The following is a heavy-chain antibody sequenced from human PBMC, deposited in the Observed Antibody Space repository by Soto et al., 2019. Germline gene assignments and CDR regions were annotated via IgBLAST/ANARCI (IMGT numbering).Heavy chain of an antibody. D-gene: IGHD1-1*01. Sequence: QVQLVQSGAEVKKPGSSVKVSCKASGGTFRTSAISWVRQAPGQGLEWVGGIMPVFRRPKYAQNCQDRVTITADESTSTAYMELSSLRSDDTSVYYCARDNDRLQLGGNYYYILDVWGQGTAVTVSS. CDR2: IMPVFRRP. V-gene: IGHV1-69*12. CDR1: GGTFRTSA. CDR3: ARDNDRLQLGGNYYYILDV. J-gene: IGHJ6*02.